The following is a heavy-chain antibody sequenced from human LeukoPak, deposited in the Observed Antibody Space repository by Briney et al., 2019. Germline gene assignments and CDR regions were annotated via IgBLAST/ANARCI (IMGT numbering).Heavy chain of an antibody. CDR1: GYSFILYG. V-gene: IGHV1-18*01. J-gene: IGHJ4*02. Sequence: ASVKVSCKTSGYSFILYGISWVRQAPGQGPEWMGWISTSTGDTKYTQKFQGRVTLTTDTSTSTAYMELSSLRSDDTAVYYCARDDNYGIFVNVDYWGQGTLVTVTS. CDR2: ISTSTGDT. D-gene: IGHD4-11*01. CDR3: ARDDNYGIFVNVDY.